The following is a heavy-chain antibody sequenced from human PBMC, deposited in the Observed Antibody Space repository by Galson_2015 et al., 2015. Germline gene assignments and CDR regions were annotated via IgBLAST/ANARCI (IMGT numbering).Heavy chain of an antibody. D-gene: IGHD7-27*01. J-gene: IGHJ4*02. V-gene: IGHV2-5*01. CDR2: IYWNDDK. Sequence: PALVKPTQTLTLPCTFSGFSLTSDAVGVGWIRQPPGKAPEWVALIYWNDDKAYSPSLKSRLTITKDTSKTQVVLTMTNMDPVDTATYYSAESPKKLGIAFDYWGQGTLVTVSS. CDR1: GFSLTSDAVG. CDR3: AESPKKLGIAFDY.